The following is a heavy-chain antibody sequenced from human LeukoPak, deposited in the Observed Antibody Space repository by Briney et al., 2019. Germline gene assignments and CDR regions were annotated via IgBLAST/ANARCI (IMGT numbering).Heavy chain of an antibody. J-gene: IGHJ6*02. CDR2: ISYDGSNK. Sequence: PGGSLRLSCAASGFTFSSYAMRWVRQAPGKGLEWVAVISYDGSNKYYADSVKGRFTISRDNSKNTLYLQMNSLRAEDTAVYYCARSGLSGYDWVYYYGMDVWGQGTTVTVSS. CDR3: ARSGLSGYDWVYYYGMDV. D-gene: IGHD5-12*01. V-gene: IGHV3-30*04. CDR1: GFTFSSYA.